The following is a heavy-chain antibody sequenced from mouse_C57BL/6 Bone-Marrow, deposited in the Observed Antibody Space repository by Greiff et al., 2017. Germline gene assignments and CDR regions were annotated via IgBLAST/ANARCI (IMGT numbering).Heavy chain of an antibody. D-gene: IGHD3-3*01. V-gene: IGHV1-64*01. J-gene: IGHJ3*01. Sequence: QVQLQQPGAELVKPGASVKLSCKASGYTFTSYWMHWVKQRPGQGLEWIGMIHPISGSNNYNEKFKSKATLTVDKSSSTAYMQLSSLTSEDSAVYYCAREGQGFAYWGQGTLVTVSA. CDR3: AREGQGFAY. CDR2: IHPISGSN. CDR1: GYTFTSYW.